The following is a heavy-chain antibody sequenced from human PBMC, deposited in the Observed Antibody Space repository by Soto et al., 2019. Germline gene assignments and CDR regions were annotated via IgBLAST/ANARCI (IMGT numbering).Heavy chain of an antibody. J-gene: IGHJ4*02. CDR1: GFTFNNYE. D-gene: IGHD3-16*01. V-gene: IGHV3-48*03. Sequence: GGSLRLSCEASGFTFNNYEMNWVRQAPGKGLEWISYTNSYGTSIYYADSVKGRFTISRDNARSSLYLQMNSLRDDDTALYYCVRENSGYAFDFWGQGTMVTVYS. CDR2: TNSYGTSI. CDR3: VRENSGYAFDF.